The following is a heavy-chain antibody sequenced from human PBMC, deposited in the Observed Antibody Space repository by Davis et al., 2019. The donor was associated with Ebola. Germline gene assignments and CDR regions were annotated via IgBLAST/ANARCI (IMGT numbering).Heavy chain of an antibody. CDR2: ISGVGYNT. J-gene: IGHJ4*02. CDR3: ATCGFCVSNSGVDY. Sequence: PGGSLRLSCAASGFTFSNYAMSWVRQAPGKGLEWVSVISGVGYNTYHADSVKGRFTISRDNSKNTLYLQMNNLRGDDTAVYYCATCGFCVSNSGVDYWGQGTLVTVSS. CDR1: GFTFSNYA. D-gene: IGHD5/OR15-5a*01. V-gene: IGHV3-23*01.